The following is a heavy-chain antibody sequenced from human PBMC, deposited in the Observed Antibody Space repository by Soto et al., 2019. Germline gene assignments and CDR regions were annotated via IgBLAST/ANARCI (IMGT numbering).Heavy chain of an antibody. D-gene: IGHD2-2*02. CDR2: IKQDGSEK. Sequence: GGSLRLSCAASGFTFSSYWMSWVRQAPGKGLEWVANIKQDGSEKYYVDSVKGRFTISRDNAKNSLYLQMNSLRAEDTAVYYCARLRGAAIDYYYYYGMDVWGQGTTVTVSS. V-gene: IGHV3-7*01. CDR3: ARLRGAAIDYYYYYGMDV. J-gene: IGHJ6*02. CDR1: GFTFSSYW.